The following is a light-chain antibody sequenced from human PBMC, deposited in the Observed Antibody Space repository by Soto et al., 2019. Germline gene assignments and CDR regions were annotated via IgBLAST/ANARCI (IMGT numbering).Light chain of an antibody. J-gene: IGLJ2*01. CDR2: SNN. CDR3: AAWDDSLNGVV. V-gene: IGLV1-44*01. CDR1: SSNIGSNT. Sequence: QSVLTQPPSASGTPGQRVTISCSGSSSNIGSNTVNWYQQLPGTAPKLLIYSNNQRPSGVPHRFSGYKSGTAASLAISGLQSEDEADYYCAAWDDSLNGVVFGGGTKLTVL.